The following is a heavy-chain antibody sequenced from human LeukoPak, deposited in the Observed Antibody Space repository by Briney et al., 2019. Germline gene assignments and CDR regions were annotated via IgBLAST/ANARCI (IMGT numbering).Heavy chain of an antibody. D-gene: IGHD3-22*01. V-gene: IGHV3-30*18. J-gene: IGHJ4*02. Sequence: GRSLRLSCAASGFTFSSYGMHWVRQAPGKGLEWVAVISYDGSNKYYADSVKGRFTISRDNSKNTLYLQMNSLRAEDTAVYYCAKERGGSITMNLGDYFDYWGQGTLVTVSS. CDR3: AKERGGSITMNLGDYFDY. CDR1: GFTFSSYG. CDR2: ISYDGSNK.